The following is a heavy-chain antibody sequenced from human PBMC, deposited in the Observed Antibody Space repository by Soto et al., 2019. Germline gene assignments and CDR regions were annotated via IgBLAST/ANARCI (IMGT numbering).Heavy chain of an antibody. V-gene: IGHV1-18*01. D-gene: IGHD5-18*01. CDR2: ISGYNGNT. CDR3: ARGNTVETGNY. Sequence: QVQLVQSGAEVKKPGASVKVSCKASGYTFTSYGFSWVRQAPGQGLEWMGWISGYNGNTNYAQKLQGRATMTTDTSTSTAYMELKSLRSYAPAVYYCARGNTVETGNYWGQGTLVTVSS. CDR1: GYTFTSYG. J-gene: IGHJ4*02.